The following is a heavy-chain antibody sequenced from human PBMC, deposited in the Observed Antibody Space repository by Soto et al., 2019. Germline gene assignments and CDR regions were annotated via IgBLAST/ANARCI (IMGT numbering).Heavy chain of an antibody. D-gene: IGHD1-7*01. J-gene: IGHJ6*02. Sequence: QVQLVQSGAEVKKPGSSVKVSCKASGDTFSSFAISWVRQAPGQGLEWMGGIIPIFRTPNYAQKFQGRVTITADETTTTAYLGLSSLRSEDTAVYYCARDKDREELGGNYYYALDVWGQGTTVIVSS. V-gene: IGHV1-69*12. CDR3: ARDKDREELGGNYYYALDV. CDR2: IIPIFRTP. CDR1: GDTFSSFA.